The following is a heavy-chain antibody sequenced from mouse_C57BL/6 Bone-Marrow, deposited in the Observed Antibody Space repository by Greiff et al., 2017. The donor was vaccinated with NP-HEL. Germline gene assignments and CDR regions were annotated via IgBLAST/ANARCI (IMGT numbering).Heavy chain of an antibody. CDR3: ARGGNYGY. Sequence: LEESGPELVKPGASVKISCKASGYAFSSSWMNWVKQRPGKGLEWIGRIYPGDGDTNYNGKFKGKATLTADKSSSTAYMQLSSLTSEDSAVYFCARGGNYGYWGQGTTLTVSS. J-gene: IGHJ2*01. CDR1: GYAFSSSW. CDR2: IYPGDGDT. V-gene: IGHV1-82*01. D-gene: IGHD2-1*01.